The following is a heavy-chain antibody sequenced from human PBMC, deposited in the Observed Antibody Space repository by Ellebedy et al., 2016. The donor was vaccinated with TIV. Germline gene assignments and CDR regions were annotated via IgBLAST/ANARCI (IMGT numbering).Heavy chain of an antibody. D-gene: IGHD3-9*01. CDR3: AKLTSYYFDY. CDR2: ISSSSSTI. V-gene: IGHV3-48*02. J-gene: IGHJ4*02. Sequence: GGSLRLXCAASGFTFSSYSMNWVRQAPGKGLEWVSYISSSSSTIYYADSVKGRFTISRDNAKNSLYLQMNSLRDEDTAVYYCAKLTSYYFDYWGQGTLVTVSS. CDR1: GFTFSSYS.